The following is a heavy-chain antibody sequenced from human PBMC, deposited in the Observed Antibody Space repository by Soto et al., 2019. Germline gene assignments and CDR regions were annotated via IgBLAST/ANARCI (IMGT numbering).Heavy chain of an antibody. Sequence: GGSLRLSCAASGFTFSSYAMHWVRQAPGKGLEWVAVISYDGSNKYYADSVKGRFTISRDNSKNTLYLQMNSLRAEDTAVYYCARTELTKYYDILTGPYDYWGQGTLVTVSS. CDR1: GFTFSSYA. CDR3: ARTELTKYYDILTGPYDY. CDR2: ISYDGSNK. D-gene: IGHD3-9*01. V-gene: IGHV3-30-3*01. J-gene: IGHJ4*02.